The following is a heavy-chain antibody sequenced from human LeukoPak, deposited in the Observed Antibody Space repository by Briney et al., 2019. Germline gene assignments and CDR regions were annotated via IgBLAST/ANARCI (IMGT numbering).Heavy chain of an antibody. CDR1: GFTFSTYI. Sequence: GGSLRLSCAASGFTFSTYIMNWVRQAPGKGLEWVSSITSPVGRMYYADSLKGRITISRDNARSTLYLQMNSLGAEDTAVYYCATDGRSSGWYGFDYWGQGILVTVSS. V-gene: IGHV3-21*01. D-gene: IGHD6-19*01. J-gene: IGHJ4*02. CDR2: ITSPVGRM. CDR3: ATDGRSSGWYGFDY.